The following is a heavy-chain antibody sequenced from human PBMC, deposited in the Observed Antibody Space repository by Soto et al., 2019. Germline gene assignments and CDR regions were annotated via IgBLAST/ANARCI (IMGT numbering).Heavy chain of an antibody. CDR1: GGSISSYY. V-gene: IGHV4-59*01. D-gene: IGHD3-10*01. CDR3: ARDYYGSGSPPLGY. J-gene: IGHJ4*02. Sequence: QVQLQESGPGLVKPSETLSLTCTVSGGSISSYYWSWIRQPPGKGLEWIGYIYYSGSTNYNPSLQGQVTISVDTSKNPFSLKLSSVTAADTAVYYCARDYYGSGSPPLGYWGQGTLVTVSS. CDR2: IYYSGST.